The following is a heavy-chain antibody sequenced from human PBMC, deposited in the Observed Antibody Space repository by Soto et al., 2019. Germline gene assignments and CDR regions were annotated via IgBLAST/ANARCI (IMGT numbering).Heavy chain of an antibody. CDR1: GFTFSSYA. D-gene: IGHD3-16*02. V-gene: IGHV3-23*01. CDR3: AKVRGGGYDYVWGSYRFGHFDY. J-gene: IGHJ4*02. CDR2: ISGSGGST. Sequence: EVQLLESGGGLVQPGGSLRLSCAASGFTFSSYAMSWVRQAPGKGLEWVSAISGSGGSTYYADSVKGRFTISRDNSKNTLYLQRNSLRAEDTAVYYCAKVRGGGYDYVWGSYRFGHFDYWGQGTLVTVSS.